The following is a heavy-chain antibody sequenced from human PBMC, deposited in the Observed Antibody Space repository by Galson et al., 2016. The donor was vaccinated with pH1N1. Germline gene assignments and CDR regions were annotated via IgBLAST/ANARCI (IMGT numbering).Heavy chain of an antibody. V-gene: IGHV3-23*01. CDR2: ISGSGSGT. CDR1: GFTFTSYA. CDR3: AKAGSGQLRMAFHL. Sequence: SLRLSCAASGFTFTSYAMTWVRLAPGKGLEGVSSISGSGSGTFSADPVKGRFTISRDNSKNTLYLQMNNLRVDDTAVYYCAKAGSGQLRMAFHLWGQGTTVIVSS. D-gene: IGHD1-14*01. J-gene: IGHJ3*01.